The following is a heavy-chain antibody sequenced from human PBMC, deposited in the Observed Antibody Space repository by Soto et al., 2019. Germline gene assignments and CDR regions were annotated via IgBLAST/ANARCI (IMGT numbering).Heavy chain of an antibody. Sequence: PGWSLRLSCAASGSTFSSYAMSWVRQAPGKGLEWVSGINGGGDSTYFADSVRGRFTISRDNSKNTLFLQMNSLRAEDTAVYYCARGWTFDLWGQGXLVTVYS. CDR3: ARGWTFDL. D-gene: IGHD1-1*01. CDR1: GSTFSSYA. V-gene: IGHV3-23*01. CDR2: INGGGDST. J-gene: IGHJ4*02.